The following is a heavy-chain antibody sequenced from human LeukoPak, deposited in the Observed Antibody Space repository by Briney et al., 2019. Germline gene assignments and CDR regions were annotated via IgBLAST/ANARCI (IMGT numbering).Heavy chain of an antibody. D-gene: IGHD3-10*01. J-gene: IGHJ6*02. V-gene: IGHV4-59*01. Sequence: SETLSLTCTVSGGSISSYYWSWIRQPPGKGLEWIGYIYYSGSTNYSPSLKSRVTISVDTSKNQFSLKLSSVTAADTAVYYCARDSESYYGSGSYSPTGGMDVWGQGTTVTVSS. CDR3: ARDSESYYGSGSYSPTGGMDV. CDR2: IYYSGST. CDR1: GGSISSYY.